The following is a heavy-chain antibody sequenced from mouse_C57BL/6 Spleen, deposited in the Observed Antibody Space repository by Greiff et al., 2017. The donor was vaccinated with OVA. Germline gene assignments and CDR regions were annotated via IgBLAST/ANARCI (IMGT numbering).Heavy chain of an antibody. D-gene: IGHD1-1*01. CDR1: GYSITSGYY. CDR3: ARGATTVVEGVFDV. V-gene: IGHV3-6*01. J-gene: IGHJ1*03. CDR2: ISYDGSN. Sequence: VQLQQSGPGLVKPSQSLSLTCSVTGYSITSGYYWNWIRQFPGNKLEWMGYISYDGSNNYNPSLKNRISITRDTSKNQFFLKLNSVTTEDTATYYCARGATTVVEGVFDVWGTGTTVTVSS.